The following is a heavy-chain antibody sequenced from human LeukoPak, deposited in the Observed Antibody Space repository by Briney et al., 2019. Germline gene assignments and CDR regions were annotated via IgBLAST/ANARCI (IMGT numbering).Heavy chain of an antibody. CDR3: AQMEAWTTVTGSGVDY. CDR1: GFTFSSYA. J-gene: IGHJ4*02. CDR2: ISGSGGST. V-gene: IGHV3-23*01. D-gene: IGHD4-17*01. Sequence: PGGSLRLSCAASGFTFSSYAMSWVRQAPGKGLEWDSAISGSGGSTYYADSVKGRFTISRDNSKNTLYLQMNSLRAEDTAVYYCAQMEAWTTVTGSGVDYWGQGTLVTVSS.